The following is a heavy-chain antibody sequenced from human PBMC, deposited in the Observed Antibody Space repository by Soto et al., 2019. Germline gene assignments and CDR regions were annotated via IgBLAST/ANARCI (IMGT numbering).Heavy chain of an antibody. Sequence: ASVKVSCKASGYTFTSYYMHWVRQAPGQGLEWMGIINPSGGSTSYAQKFQGRVTMTRDTSTSTVYMELSSLRSEDTAVYYCARGPYYDVWSGYRPNYYYYGMDVCGQGTTVTVSS. D-gene: IGHD3-3*01. CDR1: GYTFTSYY. CDR3: ARGPYYDVWSGYRPNYYYYGMDV. CDR2: INPSGGST. V-gene: IGHV1-46*01. J-gene: IGHJ6*02.